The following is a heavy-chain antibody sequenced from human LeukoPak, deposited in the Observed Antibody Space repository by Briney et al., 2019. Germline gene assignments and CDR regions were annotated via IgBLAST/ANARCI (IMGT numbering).Heavy chain of an antibody. CDR2: IKEDGSEE. J-gene: IGHJ4*02. Sequence: GGSLRLSCVVSGFTFSNYQMTWVRQAPGKGLEWVANIKEDGSEEYYVDSVKGRFSISRDNAHNSLYLQMSSLRAEDTAVYYCARWGVQWGPDYRGQGTLVTVSS. V-gene: IGHV3-7*01. D-gene: IGHD1-26*01. CDR1: GFTFSNYQ. CDR3: ARWGVQWGPDY.